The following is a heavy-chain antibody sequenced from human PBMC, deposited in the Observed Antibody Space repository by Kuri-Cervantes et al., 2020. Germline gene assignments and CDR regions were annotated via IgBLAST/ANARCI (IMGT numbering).Heavy chain of an antibody. D-gene: IGHD6-19*01. CDR3: ASELGADIRVAGAFDI. V-gene: IGHV4-34*01. CDR1: GGSFSGYY. J-gene: IGHJ3*02. CDR2: INHSGST. Sequence: SETLSLTCAVYGGSFSGYYWSWIRQPPGKGLEWIGEINHSGSTNYNPSLKSRVTISVDTSKKQLSLKLSSVTAADTAVYYCASELGADIRVAGAFDIWGQGTMVTVSS.